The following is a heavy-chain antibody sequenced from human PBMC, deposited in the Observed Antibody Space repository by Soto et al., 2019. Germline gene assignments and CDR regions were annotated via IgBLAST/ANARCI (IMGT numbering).Heavy chain of an antibody. CDR2: ISSSSSYI. V-gene: IGHV3-21*01. D-gene: IGHD3-22*01. CDR1: GFTFSSYS. CDR3: ASLWISYYYDNGPSNDY. Sequence: GGSLRLSCAASGFTFSSYSMNWVRQAPGKGLEWVSSISSSSSYIYYADSVKGRFTISRDNAKNSLYLQMNSLRAEDTAVYYCASLWISYYYDNGPSNDYWGQGTLVTVSS. J-gene: IGHJ4*02.